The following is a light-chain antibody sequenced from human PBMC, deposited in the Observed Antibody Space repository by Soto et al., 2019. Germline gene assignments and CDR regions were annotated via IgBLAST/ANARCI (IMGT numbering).Light chain of an antibody. J-gene: IGLJ2*01. V-gene: IGLV2-23*02. CDR2: EVT. Sequence: QSALTQPASVSGSPGQSITISCTGTSSDVGRYKLVSWYQQHPGKAPKLMIYEVTKRPSGVSHRFSGSKSGNTASLTISGLQAEDEADYYCCSYAGSSTAIFGGGTKVTVL. CDR1: SSDVGRYKL. CDR3: CSYAGSSTAI.